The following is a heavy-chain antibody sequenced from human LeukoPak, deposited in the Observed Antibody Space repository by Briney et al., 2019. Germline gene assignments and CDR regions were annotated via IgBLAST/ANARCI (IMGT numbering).Heavy chain of an antibody. J-gene: IGHJ5*02. CDR2: IGRSGSPI. D-gene: IGHD2-8*02. CDR1: GLTFSSYE. V-gene: IGHV3-48*03. Sequence: PGGSLRLSCAASGLTFSSYEMNWVRQAPGKGRDWGSYIGRSGSPIYYADSVKGRFTISRDNAKNSVYLQMNSLRAEDTGVYYCARDLFSTGNWFDPWGQGTLVTVSS. CDR3: ARDLFSTGNWFDP.